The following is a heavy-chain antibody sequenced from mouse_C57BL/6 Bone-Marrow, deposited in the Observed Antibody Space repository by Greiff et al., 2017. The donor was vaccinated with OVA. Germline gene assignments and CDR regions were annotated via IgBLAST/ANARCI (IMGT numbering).Heavy chain of an antibody. V-gene: IGHV1-64*01. CDR1: GYTFTSYW. J-gene: IGHJ1*03. D-gene: IGHD1-1*01. CDR2: IHPNSGST. CDR3: ARGGYGSSYPYWYFDV. Sequence: QVQLQQPGAELVKPGASVKLSCKASGYTFTSYWMHWVKQRPGQGLEWIGMIHPNSGSTNYNEKFKSKATLTVDKSSSTAYMQLSSLTSEDSAVYYCARGGYGSSYPYWYFDVWGTGTTVTVS.